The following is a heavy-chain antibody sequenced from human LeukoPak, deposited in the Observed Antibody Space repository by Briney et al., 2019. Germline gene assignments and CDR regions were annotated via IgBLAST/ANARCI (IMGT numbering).Heavy chain of an antibody. Sequence: PSQTLSLTCTVSGDSISSGDYYWSWIRQPAEKGLEWIGRIYTSGSTNYNPSLKSRVTISVDMSKNQFSLKLSSVTAADTAVYYCARRRWSDHELAGYYWGQGTLVTVSS. D-gene: IGHD1-14*01. CDR1: GDSISSGDYY. CDR2: IYTSGST. J-gene: IGHJ4*02. CDR3: ARRRWSDHELAGYY. V-gene: IGHV4-61*02.